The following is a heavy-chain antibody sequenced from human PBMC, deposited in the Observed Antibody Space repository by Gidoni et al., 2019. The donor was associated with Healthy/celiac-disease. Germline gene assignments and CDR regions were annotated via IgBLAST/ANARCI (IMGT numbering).Heavy chain of an antibody. CDR1: GFTFSSYA. Sequence: EVQLLESGGGLVQPGGSLRLSCAASGFTFSSYAMSWVRQAPGKGLEWVSASSGSGGSTYYADSVKGRFTISRDNSKNTLYLQMNSLRAEDTAVYYCANDKYSSSSPGEFDYWGQGTLVTVSS. D-gene: IGHD6-6*01. CDR3: ANDKYSSSSPGEFDY. V-gene: IGHV3-23*01. J-gene: IGHJ4*02. CDR2: SSGSGGST.